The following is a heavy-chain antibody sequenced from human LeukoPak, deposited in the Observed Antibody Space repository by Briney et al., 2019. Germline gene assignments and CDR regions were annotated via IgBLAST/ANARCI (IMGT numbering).Heavy chain of an antibody. CDR1: GFTFSSYA. CDR3: VSVSGVHPYYFDY. J-gene: IGHJ4*02. Sequence: GSLRLSCAASGFTFSSYAMTWVRQAPGKGLEWIGYIYYSGSTKYNPSLKSRVTISVDTSKNQVSLKLTSVTAADTAVYYCVSVSGVHPYYFDYWGQGTLVSVSS. V-gene: IGHV4-59*08. CDR2: IYYSGST. D-gene: IGHD2-8*01.